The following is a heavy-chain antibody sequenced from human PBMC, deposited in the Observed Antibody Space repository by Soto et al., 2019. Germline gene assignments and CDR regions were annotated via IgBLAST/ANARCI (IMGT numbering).Heavy chain of an antibody. CDR2: IIAIFGTA. V-gene: IGHV1-69*01. CDR3: ASREGSSSYYYYSMDV. D-gene: IGHD6-6*01. CDR1: GGTFSSYA. J-gene: IGHJ6*02. Sequence: QVQLVQSGAEVKKHGSSVKVSCKASGGTFSSYAISWVRQAPGQGLEWMAGIIAIFGTANYAQKFQGRVTITADESTSTAYMELSSLRSQDTAVYFCASREGSSSYYYYSMDVWGQGTTVTVSS.